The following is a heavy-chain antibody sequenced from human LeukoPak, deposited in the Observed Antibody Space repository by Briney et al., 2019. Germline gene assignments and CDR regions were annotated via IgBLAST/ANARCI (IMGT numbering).Heavy chain of an antibody. V-gene: IGHV6-1*01. D-gene: IGHD1-1*01. CDR2: TYYRPRWYN. CDR1: GDSVSSNSAA. CDR3: ARGYRDDFDY. Sequence: SQTLSLTCAISGDSVSSNSAAWTWIRQSPSRGLEWLGRTYYRPRWYNDYAVSVKSRITIKPDTSKNQFSLQLNSVTPDDTAVYYCARGYRDDFDYWGQGTLVTVSS. J-gene: IGHJ4*02.